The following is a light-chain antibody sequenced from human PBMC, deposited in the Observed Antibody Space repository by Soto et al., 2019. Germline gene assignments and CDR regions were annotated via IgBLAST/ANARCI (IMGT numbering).Light chain of an antibody. V-gene: IGLV2-23*02. CDR3: CSCANRRGL. CDR1: RSDVGVSNL. J-gene: IGLJ3*02. CDR2: EVS. Sequence: QSALTQPASVSGSPGQSITISCTGSRSDVGVSNLVSWYQQHPGKAPKLIIYEVSQRPSGVSNRFSGSKSGNTASLTISGLQADDGGDYYCCSCANRRGLFGAGTKLTVL.